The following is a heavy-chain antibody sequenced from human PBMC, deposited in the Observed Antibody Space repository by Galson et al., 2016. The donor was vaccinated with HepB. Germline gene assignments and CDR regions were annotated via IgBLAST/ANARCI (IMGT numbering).Heavy chain of an antibody. J-gene: IGHJ4*02. V-gene: IGHV3-9*01. CDR1: GFTFSHAW. CDR2: VSWNSRHI. Sequence: SLRLSCAASGFTFSHAWMSWVRQAPGKGLEWVAVVSWNSRHIGYADSVQGRFTISRDNAKNILYLQMSSLRADDTALYFCARDPNAVGPSYFDSWGQGTLVTVSS. D-gene: IGHD3-16*01. CDR3: ARDPNAVGPSYFDS.